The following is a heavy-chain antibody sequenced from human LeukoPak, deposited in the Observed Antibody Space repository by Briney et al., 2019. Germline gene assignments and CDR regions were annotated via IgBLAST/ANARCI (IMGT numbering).Heavy chain of an antibody. CDR2: INSDGRST. D-gene: IGHD3-10*01. CDR3: ARERGGQDWDFDL. CDR1: GFTFSRYW. V-gene: IGHV3-74*01. Sequence: GGSLRLSCAASGFTFSRYWMHWVRQAPGKGLVWVSRINSDGRSTNFADSVKGRFTISRDNAKNTLYLQMNNLRAEDTAVYYCARERGGQDWDFDLWGRGTLVTVSS. J-gene: IGHJ2*01.